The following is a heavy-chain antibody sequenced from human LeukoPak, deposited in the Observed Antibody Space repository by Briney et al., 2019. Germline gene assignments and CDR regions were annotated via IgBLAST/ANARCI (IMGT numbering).Heavy chain of an antibody. CDR2: IYPADSDT. Sequence: GESLKISCKGSGYSFNNYWIGWVRQMPGKGLEYMGIIYPADSDTRYSPSFQGQVTISADKSISTAYLQWSSLKASDTAMYYCARPGQLGEYTPYYFDFWGQGTLVTVSS. CDR1: GYSFNNYW. J-gene: IGHJ4*02. D-gene: IGHD3-16*01. V-gene: IGHV5-51*01. CDR3: ARPGQLGEYTPYYFDF.